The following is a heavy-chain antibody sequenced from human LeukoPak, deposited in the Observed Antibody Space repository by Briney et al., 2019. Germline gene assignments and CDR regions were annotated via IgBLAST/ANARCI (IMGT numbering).Heavy chain of an antibody. CDR3: VGHYYDSSGYSSWFDP. V-gene: IGHV3-21*01. Sequence: PGGSLRLSSAASGFTFTIYSMNCVRHTPGKGLWWVSSISSSSSYIYYAQSVKGRFTISRDNAKNSQYLKMTSLRDEDTAVYYCVGHYYDSSGYSSWFDPWGQGTLVTVSS. CDR1: GFTFTIYS. D-gene: IGHD3-22*01. J-gene: IGHJ5*02. CDR2: ISSSSSYI.